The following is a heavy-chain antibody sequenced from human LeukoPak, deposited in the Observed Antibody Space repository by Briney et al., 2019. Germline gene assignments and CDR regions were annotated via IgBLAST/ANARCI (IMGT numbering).Heavy chain of an antibody. CDR1: GGSISSSSYY. J-gene: IGHJ4*02. D-gene: IGHD6-19*01. CDR3: ARDHGGAVVDY. Sequence: PSETLSLTCTVSGGSISSSSYYWGWIRQPPGKGLEWIGSIYYSGSTYYNPSLKSRVTISVDTSKNQFSLKLSSVTAADTAVYYCARDHGGAVVDYWGQGTLVTVSS. CDR2: IYYSGST. V-gene: IGHV4-39*07.